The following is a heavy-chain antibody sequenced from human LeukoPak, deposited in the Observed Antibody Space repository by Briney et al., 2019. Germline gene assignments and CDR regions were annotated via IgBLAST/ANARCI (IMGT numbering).Heavy chain of an antibody. Sequence: ASVKVSCKASGYTFTSYDINWVRQATGQGLEWTGWMNPNSGNTGYAQRFQGRVTMTRNTSISTAYMELSSLRSEDTAVYYCARDYYGSGDFDYWGQGTLVTVSS. D-gene: IGHD3-10*01. CDR1: GYTFTSYD. J-gene: IGHJ4*02. V-gene: IGHV1-8*01. CDR3: ARDYYGSGDFDY. CDR2: MNPNSGNT.